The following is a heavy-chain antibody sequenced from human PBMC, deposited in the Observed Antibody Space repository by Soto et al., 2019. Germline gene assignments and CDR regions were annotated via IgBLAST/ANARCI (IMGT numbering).Heavy chain of an antibody. Sequence: QITLKESGPTLVKPTQTLTLTCTFSGFSLSTSGVGVGWIRQPPGKALEWLALIYWDDDKRYSPSLKSRLTISRDTSKIQVVLTMATMDPVDTATFSCAHRRDRMFGALAEAFDLWGQGTMVTVSS. CDR1: GFSLSTSGVG. CDR3: AHRRDRMFGALAEAFDL. V-gene: IGHV2-5*02. CDR2: IYWDDDK. J-gene: IGHJ3*01. D-gene: IGHD3-3*02.